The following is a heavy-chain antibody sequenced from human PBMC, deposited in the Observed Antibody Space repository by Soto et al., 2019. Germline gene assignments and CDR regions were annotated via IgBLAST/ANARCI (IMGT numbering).Heavy chain of an antibody. J-gene: IGHJ1*01. Sequence: GESLKIFCKGSGYSFTSYWIGWVRQMPGKGLEWMGIIYPGDSDTRYSPSFQGQVTISADKSISTAYLQWSSLKASDTAMYYCARHPSYYYDSSGYVPRFFQHWGQGTLVTVSS. CDR1: GYSFTSYW. CDR2: IYPGDSDT. CDR3: ARHPSYYYDSSGYVPRFFQH. V-gene: IGHV5-51*01. D-gene: IGHD3-22*01.